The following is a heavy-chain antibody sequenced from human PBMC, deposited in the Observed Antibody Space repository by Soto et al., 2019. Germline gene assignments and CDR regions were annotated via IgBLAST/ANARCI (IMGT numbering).Heavy chain of an antibody. CDR3: AKATATGGGAFDI. Sequence: LRLSCAASGFICSSYDMSWVRQAPGKGLEWVSTILVGGSTHYEDSVKGRFTISRDRSKNTLYLQMNSLTAGDTAVYYCAKATATGGGAFDICGQGTMVTVSS. V-gene: IGHV3-23*01. D-gene: IGHD2-8*02. J-gene: IGHJ3*02. CDR1: GFICSSYD. CDR2: ILVGGST.